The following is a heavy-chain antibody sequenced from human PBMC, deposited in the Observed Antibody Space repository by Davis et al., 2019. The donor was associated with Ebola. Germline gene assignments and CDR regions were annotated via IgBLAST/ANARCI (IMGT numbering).Heavy chain of an antibody. Sequence: SETLSLTCAVYGGSFSGYYWSWIRQPPGKGLEWIGEINHRGSTNYNPSLKSRVTISVDTSKNQFSLKLSSVTAADTAVYYCARGGAIVVVVAATGYYYYGMDVWGKGTTVTVSS. J-gene: IGHJ6*04. D-gene: IGHD2-15*01. CDR3: ARGGAIVVVVAATGYYYYGMDV. CDR1: GGSFSGYY. V-gene: IGHV4-34*01. CDR2: INHRGST.